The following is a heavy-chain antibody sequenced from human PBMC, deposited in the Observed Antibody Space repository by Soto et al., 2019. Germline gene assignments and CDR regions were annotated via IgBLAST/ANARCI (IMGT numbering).Heavy chain of an antibody. D-gene: IGHD3-16*01. V-gene: IGHV1-2*02. CDR1: GYTFTGYY. CDR3: ATDPSFRYASDGFDP. CDR2: INPNSGGT. J-gene: IGHJ5*02. Sequence: QVQLVQSGAEVKKPGASVKVSCKASGYTFTGYYMHWVRQAPGQGLELMGWINPNSGGTNYAQKFQGRVTMTRDTSISTAYMELSRLRSDDTAVYYCATDPSFRYASDGFDPWGQGTLVTVSS.